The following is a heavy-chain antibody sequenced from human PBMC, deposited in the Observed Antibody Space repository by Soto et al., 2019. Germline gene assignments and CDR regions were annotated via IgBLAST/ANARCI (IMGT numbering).Heavy chain of an antibody. V-gene: IGHV3-30-3*01. CDR3: ARDRRFGNGYSLGFDY. J-gene: IGHJ4*02. CDR1: GFSFSSCS. Sequence: VQLVESGGGVVQPGRSLRLSCVGTGFSFSSCSMHWVRQAPGKGLEWVAVVSFDGNNKYYANSVKDRFTVSRDNSKNTMYVQMNSLKPEDTAVYYCARDRRFGNGYSLGFDYWGQGTLVTVSS. D-gene: IGHD5-18*01. CDR2: VSFDGNNK.